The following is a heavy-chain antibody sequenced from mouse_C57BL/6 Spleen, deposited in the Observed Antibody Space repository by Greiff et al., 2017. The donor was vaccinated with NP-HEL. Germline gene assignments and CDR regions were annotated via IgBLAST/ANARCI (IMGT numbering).Heavy chain of an antibody. CDR2: IDPSDSET. J-gene: IGHJ2*01. CDR1: GYTFTSYW. Sequence: QVQLQQPGAELVRPGSSVKLSCKASGYTFTSYWMHWVKQRPIQGLEWIGNIDPSDSETHYNQKFKDKATLTVDKSSSTAYMQLSSLTSEDSAVYYCAGGGIDSDFRLLGHWGKGTTLTVS. V-gene: IGHV1-52*01. CDR3: AGGGIDSDFRLLGH. D-gene: IGHD2-4*01.